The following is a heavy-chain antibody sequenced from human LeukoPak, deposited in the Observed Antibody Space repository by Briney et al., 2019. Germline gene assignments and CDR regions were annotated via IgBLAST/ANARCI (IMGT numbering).Heavy chain of an antibody. CDR2: VNHSGYT. V-gene: IGHV4-34*01. Sequence: KPSETLSLTCGVSGTSLSSYYWSWIRQTPGKGLEWIGEVNHSGYTNMNPSLKSRVTISVDTSKNQFSLRMSTVTAADTAVYFCTRMTTGLDYWGQGTLVTVSS. J-gene: IGHJ4*02. CDR3: TRMTTGLDY. D-gene: IGHD4-17*01. CDR1: GTSLSSYY.